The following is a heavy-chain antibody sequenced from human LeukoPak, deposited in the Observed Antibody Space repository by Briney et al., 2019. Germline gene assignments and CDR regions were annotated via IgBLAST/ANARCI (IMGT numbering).Heavy chain of an antibody. J-gene: IGHJ4*02. CDR1: EFTFSSYW. CDR2: IKQDGSEK. Sequence: GGSLRLSCAASEFTFSSYWMSWVRQAPGKGLEWVASIKQDGSEKYYVDSVKGRVTISRDNAKNSLYLQMNSLRAEDTAVYYCARAFSTTAFDSWGQGTLVTVSS. V-gene: IGHV3-7*01. CDR3: ARAFSTTAFDS. D-gene: IGHD4-17*01.